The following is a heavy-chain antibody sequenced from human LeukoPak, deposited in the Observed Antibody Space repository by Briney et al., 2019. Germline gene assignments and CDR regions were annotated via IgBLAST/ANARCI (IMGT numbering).Heavy chain of an antibody. CDR1: GGSFSGYY. CDR2: INHSGST. V-gene: IGHV4-34*01. D-gene: IGHD1-26*01. CDR3: ARGSPQYSGSYQNAFDI. J-gene: IGHJ3*02. Sequence: SETLSLTCAVYGGSFSGYYWSWIRQPPGKGLEWIGEINHSGSTNYNPSLKSRVTISVDTSKNQFSLKLSSVTAADTAVYYCARGSPQYSGSYQNAFDIWGQGTMVTVSS.